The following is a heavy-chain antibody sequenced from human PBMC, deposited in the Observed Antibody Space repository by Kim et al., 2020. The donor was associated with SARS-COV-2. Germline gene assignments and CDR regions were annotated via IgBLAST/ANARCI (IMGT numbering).Heavy chain of an antibody. D-gene: IGHD3-3*01. V-gene: IGHV4-59*13. CDR2: IYYSGST. Sequence: SETLSLTCTVSGGSISSYYWSWIRQPPGKGLEWIGYIYYSGSTNYNPSLKSRVTISVDTSKNKFSLKLSSVTAADTAAYYCARAHKKTNFGVVGAFDIWGRGPVVTVSS. CDR1: GGSISSYY. CDR3: ARAHKKTNFGVVGAFDI. J-gene: IGHJ3*02.